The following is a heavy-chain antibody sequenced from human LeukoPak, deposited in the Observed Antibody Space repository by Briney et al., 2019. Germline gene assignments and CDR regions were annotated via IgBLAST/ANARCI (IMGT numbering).Heavy chain of an antibody. Sequence: NPSETLSLTCTVSGGSISSGDYYWSWIRQPPGKGLEWIGYIYYSGSTYYNPSLKSRVTISVDTSKNQFSLKLSSVTAADTAVYYCARMGSGSYRKRYYYYGMDVWGQGTTVTVSS. D-gene: IGHD3-10*01. CDR2: IYYSGST. CDR3: ARMGSGSYRKRYYYYGMDV. V-gene: IGHV4-30-4*01. CDR1: GGSISSGDYY. J-gene: IGHJ6*02.